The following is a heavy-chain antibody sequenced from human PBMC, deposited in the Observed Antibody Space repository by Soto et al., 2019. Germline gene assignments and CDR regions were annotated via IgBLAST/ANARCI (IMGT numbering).Heavy chain of an antibody. D-gene: IGHD5-12*01. V-gene: IGHV3-23*01. J-gene: IGHJ4*02. CDR3: AKVLHDYRYFDY. CDR2: ISGSGGST. Sequence: EVQLLESGGGLVQPGGSLRLSCPASGFTFISYAMSWVRQAPGKGLEWVSSISGSGGSTHYADSVKGRFTISRDNSKNTLYLQMNSLRAEDTAVYYCAKVLHDYRYFDYWCQGTLVTVSS. CDR1: GFTFISYA.